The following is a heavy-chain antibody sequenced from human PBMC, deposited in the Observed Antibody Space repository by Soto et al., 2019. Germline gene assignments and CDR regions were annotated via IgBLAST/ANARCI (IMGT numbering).Heavy chain of an antibody. CDR1: GGSISSGGYS. J-gene: IGHJ4*02. CDR3: ARGANYDILTGPYYFDY. CDR2: MYHSGST. V-gene: IGHV4-30-2*01. Sequence: SETLSLTCAVSGGSISSGGYSWSWIRQPPGKGLEWIGYMYHSGSTYYNPSLKSRVTISIDRSKNQFSLKLSSVTAADTAVYYCARGANYDILTGPYYFDYWGQGTLVTVSS. D-gene: IGHD3-9*01.